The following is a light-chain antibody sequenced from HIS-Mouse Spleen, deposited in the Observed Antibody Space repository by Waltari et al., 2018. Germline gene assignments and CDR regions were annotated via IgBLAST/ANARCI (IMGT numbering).Light chain of an antibody. J-gene: IGLJ3*02. Sequence: QSALTQSASVSGSPGQSITISCTGTSSDVGSYNLVSCYQQHPGKAPKLMIYEGSKRPSGVSNRFSGSKSGNTASLTISGLQAEDEADYYCCSYAGSSTFERVFGGGTKLTVL. CDR2: EGS. V-gene: IGLV2-23*03. CDR1: SSDVGSYNL. CDR3: CSYAGSSTFERV.